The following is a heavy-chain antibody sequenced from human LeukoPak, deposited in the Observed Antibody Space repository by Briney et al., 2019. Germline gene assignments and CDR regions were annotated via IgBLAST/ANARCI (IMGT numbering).Heavy chain of an antibody. V-gene: IGHV1-18*01. CDR3: ARGFKSSGWQVALDY. CDR1: GYTFRTYG. Sequence: ASVNVSCKASGYTFRTYGITWVRQAPGQGLEWMGWISAYNGNTNYAQKLQGRVTMTTDTSTSTAYMELRSLRSDDTAVYYCARGFKSSGWQVALDYWGQGTLVTVSS. CDR2: ISAYNGNT. J-gene: IGHJ4*02. D-gene: IGHD6-19*01.